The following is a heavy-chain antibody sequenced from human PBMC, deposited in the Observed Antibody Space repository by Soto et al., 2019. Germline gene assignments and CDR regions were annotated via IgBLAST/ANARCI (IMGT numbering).Heavy chain of an antibody. CDR2: IYYSGST. V-gene: IGHV4-39*01. Sequence: QLQLQESGPGLVKPSETLSLTCTVSGGSISSSSYYWGWIRQPPGKGLEWIGSIYYSGSTYYNPSLKSRVTISVDTSKNQFSLKLSSVTAADTAVYYCASTVEELYCSSTSCHVIDYWGQGTLVTVSS. CDR3: ASTVEELYCSSTSCHVIDY. CDR1: GGSISSSSYY. D-gene: IGHD2-2*01. J-gene: IGHJ4*02.